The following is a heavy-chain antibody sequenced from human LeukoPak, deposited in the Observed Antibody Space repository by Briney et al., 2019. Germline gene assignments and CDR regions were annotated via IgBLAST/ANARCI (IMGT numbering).Heavy chain of an antibody. CDR3: ARESYYDILTGYSPLNYYYYYMDV. CDR1: GGSISSGSYY. D-gene: IGHD3-9*01. Sequence: SETLSLTCTVSGGSISSGSYYWSWIRQPAGKGLEWLGRIYTSGSTNYNPSLKSRVTISVDTSKNQFSLKLSSVTAADTAVYYCARESYYDILTGYSPLNYYYYYMDVWGKGTTVTISS. J-gene: IGHJ6*03. V-gene: IGHV4-61*02. CDR2: IYTSGST.